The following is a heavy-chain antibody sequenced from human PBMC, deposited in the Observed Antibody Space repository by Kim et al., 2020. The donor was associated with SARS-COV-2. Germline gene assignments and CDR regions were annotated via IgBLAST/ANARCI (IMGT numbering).Heavy chain of an antibody. V-gene: IGHV3-33*01. J-gene: IGHJ6*02. Sequence: GGSLRLSCEASGFIFSSYGMHWVRQAPGKGLEWVGVIWYDGSDKHYADSVRGRCNFSRDNSKNTLFLEMTSLRVEDTAVYYCARGGTTLAYYYYGFDVRGQGTTVTVSS. CDR3: ARGGTTLAYYYYGFDV. CDR2: IWYDGSDK. CDR1: GFIFSSYG. D-gene: IGHD1-1*01.